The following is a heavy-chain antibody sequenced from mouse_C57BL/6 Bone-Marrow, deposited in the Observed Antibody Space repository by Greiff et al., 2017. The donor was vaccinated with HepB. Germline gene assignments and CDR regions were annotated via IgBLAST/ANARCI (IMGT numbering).Heavy chain of an antibody. CDR3: VRGDSYGSSHWYFDV. J-gene: IGHJ1*03. CDR1: GFTFNTYA. CDR2: IRSKSSNYAT. V-gene: IGHV10-3*01. Sequence: EVKLVESGGGLVQPKGSLKLSCAASGFTFNTYAMHWVRQAPGKGLEWVARIRSKSSNYATYYADSVKDRFTISRDDSQSMLYLQMNNLKTEDTAMYYCVRGDSYGSSHWYFDVWGTGTTVTVSS. D-gene: IGHD1-1*01.